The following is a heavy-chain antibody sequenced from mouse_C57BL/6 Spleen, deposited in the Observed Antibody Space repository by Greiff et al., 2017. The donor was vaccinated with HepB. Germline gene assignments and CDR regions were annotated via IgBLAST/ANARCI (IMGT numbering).Heavy chain of an antibody. Sequence: EVQRVESGGGLVQPKGSLKLSCAASGFSFNTYAMNWVRQAPGKGLEWVARIRSKSNNYATYYADSVKDRFTISRDDSESMLYLQMNNLKTEDTAMYYCVRHEGYDYDEDYYAMDYWGQGTSVTVSS. CDR3: VRHEGYDYDEDYYAMDY. J-gene: IGHJ4*01. CDR2: IRSKSNNYAT. CDR1: GFSFNTYA. D-gene: IGHD2-4*01. V-gene: IGHV10-1*01.